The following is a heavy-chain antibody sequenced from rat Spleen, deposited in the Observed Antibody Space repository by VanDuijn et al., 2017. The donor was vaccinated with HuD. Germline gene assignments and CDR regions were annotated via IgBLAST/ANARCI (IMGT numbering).Heavy chain of an antibody. CDR1: GFSLTTYT. CDR3: ARRRDSYAHFDY. D-gene: IGHD1-12*01. Sequence: QVQLKESGPGLVQPSQTLSLTCTVSGFSLTTYTVHWVRQPPGKGLEWMGRMTYNGDTSYNSALRSRLSISRDTSKSQVFLKMNSLQPEDTGTYYCARRRDSYAHFDYWGQGVMVTVSS. CDR2: MTYNGDT. V-gene: IGHV2-63*01. J-gene: IGHJ2*01.